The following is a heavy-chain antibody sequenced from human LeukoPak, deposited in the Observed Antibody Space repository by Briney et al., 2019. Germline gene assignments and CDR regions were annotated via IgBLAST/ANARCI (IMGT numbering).Heavy chain of an antibody. J-gene: IGHJ6*04. Sequence: GRSLRLSCAASGFTFSSYGMHWVRQAPGKGLEWVAVISYDGSNKYYADSVKGRFTISRDKSKNTLYLQMNSLRAEDTAVYYCAKDPYGSGRRYGMDVWGKGTTVTVSS. CDR2: ISYDGSNK. CDR3: AKDPYGSGRRYGMDV. V-gene: IGHV3-30*18. D-gene: IGHD3-10*01. CDR1: GFTFSSYG.